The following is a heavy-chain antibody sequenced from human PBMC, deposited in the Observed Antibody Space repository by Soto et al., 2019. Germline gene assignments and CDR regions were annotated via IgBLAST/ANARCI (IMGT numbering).Heavy chain of an antibody. V-gene: IGHV1-8*02. CDR2: XXPXXGXT. D-gene: IGHD5-18*01. CDR1: GYTFTNND. Sequence: ASVKVSCKASGYTFTNNDVSGVRQATGQGVEWXGWXXPXXGXTXXXQXXXGRVTMTRDISIATAYMELNSLTSEDTAIYYCARMESFGSLNWFDPWGQGTLVTVSS. J-gene: IGHJ5*02. CDR3: ARMESFGSLNWFDP.